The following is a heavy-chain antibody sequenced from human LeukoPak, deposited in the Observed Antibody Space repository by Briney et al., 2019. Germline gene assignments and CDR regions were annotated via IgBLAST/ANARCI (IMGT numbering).Heavy chain of an antibody. CDR1: GGSINSSNYY. CDR2: MYYSCTP. Sequence: SETLSLTCTVSGGSINSSNYYWGWVRQPPGKGLEWIGSMYYSCTPYYDPSLKRRVTISVHTSKNQYSLKLRSVTAADTAVYYCARHQGYCSSSSCRYYFDYWRQGPLVTVSS. V-gene: IGHV4-39*01. J-gene: IGHJ4*02. CDR3: ARHQGYCSSSSCRYYFDY. D-gene: IGHD2-15*01.